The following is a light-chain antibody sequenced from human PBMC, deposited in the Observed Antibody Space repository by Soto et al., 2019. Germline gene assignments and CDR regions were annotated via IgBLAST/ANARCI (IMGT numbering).Light chain of an antibody. V-gene: IGLV1-40*01. Sequence: QSVLTQPPSVSGAPGQRVTISCTGSGSNIGAGYDVHWYQQLPGTAPKLLIYGNSNRPSGVPDRFSGSKSGTSASLAITGLQAEDEADYYCQSYDSSLSGYVFGTGT. CDR2: GNS. J-gene: IGLJ1*01. CDR3: QSYDSSLSGYV. CDR1: GSNIGAGYD.